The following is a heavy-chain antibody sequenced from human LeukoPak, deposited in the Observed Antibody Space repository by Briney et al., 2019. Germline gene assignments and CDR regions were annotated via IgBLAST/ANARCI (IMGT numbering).Heavy chain of an antibody. V-gene: IGHV3-23*01. Sequence: GGSLRLSXAASGFTFSDYYMSWIRQAPGKGLEWVSAISGSGGSTYYADSVQGRFTISRDNSKNTLYLQMNSLRAEDTAVYYCAKEVEEYYDFWSGPNWFDPWGQRTLVTVSS. CDR1: GFTFSDYY. J-gene: IGHJ5*02. CDR2: ISGSGGST. CDR3: AKEVEEYYDFWSGPNWFDP. D-gene: IGHD3-3*01.